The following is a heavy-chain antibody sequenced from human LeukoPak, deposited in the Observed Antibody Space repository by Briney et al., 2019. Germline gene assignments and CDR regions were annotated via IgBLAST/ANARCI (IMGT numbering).Heavy chain of an antibody. CDR1: GYSFTTYW. J-gene: IGHJ4*02. Sequence: PGQSQKISCKGSGYSFTTYWIAWVRQMPGRGLEWMGIISPDDSDIRYSPSFQGHVTISADKSISTAYLQWSSLQASDTAMYYCARHEGSGSYYSYWGQGTLVTVSS. CDR3: ARHEGSGSYYSY. V-gene: IGHV5-51*01. D-gene: IGHD1-26*01. CDR2: ISPDDSDI.